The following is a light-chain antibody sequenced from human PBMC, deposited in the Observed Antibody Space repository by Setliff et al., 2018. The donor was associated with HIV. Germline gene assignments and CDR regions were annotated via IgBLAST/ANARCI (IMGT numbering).Light chain of an antibody. J-gene: IGLJ1*01. Sequence: LTQPASVSGSPGQSITISCTGTSSDIGTYNLVSWYQQHPGKAPKLMICDVTKRPSGVSNRFSGSKSGNTASLTISGLQAEDEADYYCCSYAGSSTYVFGTGTKVTVL. CDR3: CSYAGSSTYV. CDR2: DVT. CDR1: SSDIGTYNL. V-gene: IGLV2-23*02.